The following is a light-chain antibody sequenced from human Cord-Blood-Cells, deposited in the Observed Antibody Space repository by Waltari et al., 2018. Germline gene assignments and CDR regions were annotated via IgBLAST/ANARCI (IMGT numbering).Light chain of an antibody. J-gene: IGKJ2*01. Sequence: DIQMTTSPSSLSASVGDRVTLTCQASQDISNYLNWYQQKPGKAPKLLIYDASNLETGVPSRFSGSGSGTDFTFTISSLQPEDIATYYCQQYDNLPMYTFGQGTKLEIK. CDR1: QDISNY. CDR3: QQYDNLPMYT. CDR2: DAS. V-gene: IGKV1-33*01.